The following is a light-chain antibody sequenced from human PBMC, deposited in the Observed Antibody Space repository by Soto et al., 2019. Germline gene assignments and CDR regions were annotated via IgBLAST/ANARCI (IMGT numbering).Light chain of an antibody. Sequence: QSALTQPACVSGSPGQSITISCTGTGSDVGRYNLVSWYQQHPGKAPKLVIYEDTKRPAGTSSRFSGSKSANTASLTVSGLQAEDEADYYCCSYAGGNNWVFGGGTKLTVL. CDR1: GSDVGRYNL. CDR2: EDT. J-gene: IGLJ3*02. V-gene: IGLV2-23*01. CDR3: CSYAGGNNWV.